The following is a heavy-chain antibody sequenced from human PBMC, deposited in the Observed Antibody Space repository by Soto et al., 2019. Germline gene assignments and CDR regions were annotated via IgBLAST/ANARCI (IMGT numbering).Heavy chain of an antibody. CDR1: GYTFTSYA. D-gene: IGHD6-13*01. Sequence: ASVKVSFKASGYTFTSYAMHWVRQAPGQRLEWMGWINAGNGNTKYSQKFQGRVTITRDTSASTAYMELSSLRSEDTAVYYCARDRGIAAAGTKVYYFDYWGQGTLVTVSS. CDR2: INAGNGNT. J-gene: IGHJ4*02. CDR3: ARDRGIAAAGTKVYYFDY. V-gene: IGHV1-3*01.